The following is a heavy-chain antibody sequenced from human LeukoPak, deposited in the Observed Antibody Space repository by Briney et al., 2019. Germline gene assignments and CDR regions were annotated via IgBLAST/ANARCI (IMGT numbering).Heavy chain of an antibody. Sequence: GGSLRLSCAASGFIFDDYGMSWVRQVPGKGLEWVSSINWDGTNIGYADSVKGRFTVSRDSAKNSLYLQMNSLRAEDTALYYCTRELYWEPHSFDIWGQGTMVTVSS. CDR2: INWDGTNI. D-gene: IGHD1-14*01. V-gene: IGHV3-20*04. CDR1: GFIFDDYG. J-gene: IGHJ3*02. CDR3: TRELYWEPHSFDI.